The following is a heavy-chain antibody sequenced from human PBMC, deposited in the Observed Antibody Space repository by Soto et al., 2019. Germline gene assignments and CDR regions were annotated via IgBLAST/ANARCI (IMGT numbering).Heavy chain of an antibody. J-gene: IGHJ6*02. Sequence: SVKVSCKASGFTFTSSAVQWVRQARGQRLEWIGWIVLGSGNTNYAQRFQDRVTMTRDTSTSTAYMELSRLRSDDTAVYYCAREAYCRGDCYVLMDVWGQGTTVTVSS. CDR1: GFTFTSSA. CDR3: AREAYCRGDCYVLMDV. V-gene: IGHV1-58*01. CDR2: IVLGSGNT. D-gene: IGHD2-21*02.